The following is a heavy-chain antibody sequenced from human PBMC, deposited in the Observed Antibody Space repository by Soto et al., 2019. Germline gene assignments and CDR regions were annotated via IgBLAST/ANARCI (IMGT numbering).Heavy chain of an antibody. CDR3: ARGYSGGYYYAMDV. V-gene: IGHV1-69*01. D-gene: IGHD4-4*01. Sequence: QVQLVQSGAEVKKPGSSVRVSCQVSGGTFTTYAFNWVRQAPGQGLEWMGGIIPMYNKPNYAPNFLGRVTISAAPSTSTAYMELTTLRSEDTAVYFCARGYSGGYYYAMDVWGQGTTVTVSS. CDR2: IIPMYNKP. CDR1: GGTFTTYA. J-gene: IGHJ6*02.